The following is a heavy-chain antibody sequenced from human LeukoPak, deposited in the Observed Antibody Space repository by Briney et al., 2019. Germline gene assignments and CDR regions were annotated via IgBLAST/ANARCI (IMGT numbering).Heavy chain of an antibody. V-gene: IGHV4-61*01. J-gene: IGHJ4*02. CDR3: AREGVGATQFDF. D-gene: IGHD1-26*01. Sequence: PSETLSLTCTVSGGSISGGSYYWSWVRQPPGKGLEWIGYIYYNTGSTTYTPSLKSRVTISLDTSKNQFSLELRSVTTADTAVYYCAREGVGATQFDFWGRGTLVAVSS. CDR1: GGSISGGSYY. CDR2: IYYNTGST.